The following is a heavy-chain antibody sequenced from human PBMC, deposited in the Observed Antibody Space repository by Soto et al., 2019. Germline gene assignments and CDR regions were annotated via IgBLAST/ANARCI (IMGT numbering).Heavy chain of an antibody. V-gene: IGHV3-33*01. CDR3: ARGGMIRYFDWLLPGEVDY. D-gene: IGHD3-9*01. CDR1: GFTFSSYG. CDR2: IWYDGSNK. Sequence: GGSLRLSCAASGFTFSSYGMHWVRQAPGKGLEWVAVIWYDGSNKYYADSVKGRFTISRDNSKNTLYLQMNSLRAEDTAVYYCARGGMIRYFDWLLPGEVDYWGQGTLVTVSS. J-gene: IGHJ4*02.